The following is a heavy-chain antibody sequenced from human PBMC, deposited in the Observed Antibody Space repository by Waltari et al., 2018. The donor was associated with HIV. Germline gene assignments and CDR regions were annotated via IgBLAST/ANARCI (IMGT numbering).Heavy chain of an antibody. CDR2: ISPSGNII. V-gene: IGHV3-11*01. D-gene: IGHD6-6*01. CDR3: AGDFSSSSGFDS. J-gene: IGHJ4*02. CDR1: AFSFSDYY. Sequence: QVQLVESGGGLVKPGGSLRLSCATSAFSFSDYYMSWIRQAPGKGLEWLSYISPSGNIIHYGNSIKGRFTISRDNAKKSLFLQMNSLRAEDTAVYYCAGDFSSSSGFDSWGQGTLVTVSS.